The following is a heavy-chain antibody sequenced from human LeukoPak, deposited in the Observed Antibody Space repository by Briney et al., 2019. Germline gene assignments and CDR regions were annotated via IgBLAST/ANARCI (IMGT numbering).Heavy chain of an antibody. J-gene: IGHJ6*03. D-gene: IGHD2-15*01. CDR3: ARHRLHCSGGSCYPPRFYYMDV. CDR2: IYPGDSDT. CDR1: GYSFTSYW. Sequence: GESLKISCKGSGYSFTSYWIGWVRQMPGKGLEWMGIIYPGDSDTRYSPSFQGQVTISADKPISTAYLQWSSLKASDTAMYYCARHRLHCSGGSCYPPRFYYMDVWGKGTTVTVSS. V-gene: IGHV5-51*01.